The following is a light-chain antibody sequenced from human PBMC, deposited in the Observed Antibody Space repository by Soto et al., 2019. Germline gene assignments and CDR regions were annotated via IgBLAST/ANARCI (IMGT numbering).Light chain of an antibody. J-gene: IGLJ3*02. CDR2: SNN. Sequence: QSVLTQPPSASGTPGQRVTISCSGSSSNIGRNPVNWYQQLPGTAPKLLIYSNNQRPSGVPDRFSGSKSGTSASLAIIGLQTEDETDYYCAAWDDSLTAAVFGGGTKVTVL. CDR1: SSNIGRNP. V-gene: IGLV1-44*01. CDR3: AAWDDSLTAAV.